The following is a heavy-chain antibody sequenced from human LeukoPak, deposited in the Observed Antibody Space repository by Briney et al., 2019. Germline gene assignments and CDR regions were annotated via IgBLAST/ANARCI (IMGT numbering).Heavy chain of an antibody. D-gene: IGHD3-10*01. Sequence: PSETLSLTCTVSGGSISSSSYYWGWLRQPPGKGLEWIGSIYYSGSTYYNPSLKSRVTISVDTSKNQFSLKLSSVTAADTAVYYCARAGLITMVRGVIGSNFDYWGQGTLVTVSS. J-gene: IGHJ4*02. CDR3: ARAGLITMVRGVIGSNFDY. CDR1: GGSISSSSYY. V-gene: IGHV4-39*07. CDR2: IYYSGST.